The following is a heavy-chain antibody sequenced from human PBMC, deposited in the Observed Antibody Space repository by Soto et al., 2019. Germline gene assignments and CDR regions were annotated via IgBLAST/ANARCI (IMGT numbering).Heavy chain of an antibody. CDR1: GYTFPRYD. D-gene: IGHD6-13*01. V-gene: IGHV1-8*01. CDR2: MNPNSGNT. Sequence: ASVKVPCKASGYTFPRYDLNWVRQATGQGLEWMGWMNPNSGNTGYAQKFQGRVTMTRNTSISTAYMELSSLRSEDTAVYYCARGRPYSSSWYPNWFDLWGQGTLVTVSS. J-gene: IGHJ5*02. CDR3: ARGRPYSSSWYPNWFDL.